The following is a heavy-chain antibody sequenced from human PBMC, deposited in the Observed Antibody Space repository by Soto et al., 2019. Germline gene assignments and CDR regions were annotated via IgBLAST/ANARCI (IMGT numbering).Heavy chain of an antibody. CDR1: GFTFSSYG. CDR3: AKDGHVSFSDIVATGPNYYYYYMDV. V-gene: IGHV3-30*18. Sequence: QVQLVESGGGVVQPGRSLRLSCAASGFTFSSYGMHWVRQAPGKGLEWVAVISYDGSNKYYADSVKGRFTISRDNSKNTLYLQMNSLRAEDTAVYYCAKDGHVSFSDIVATGPNYYYYYMDVWGKGTTVTVSS. J-gene: IGHJ6*03. D-gene: IGHD5-12*01. CDR2: ISYDGSNK.